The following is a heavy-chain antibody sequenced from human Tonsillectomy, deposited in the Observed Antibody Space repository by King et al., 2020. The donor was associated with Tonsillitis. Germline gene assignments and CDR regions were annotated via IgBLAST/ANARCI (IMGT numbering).Heavy chain of an antibody. CDR2: ISTYNGNT. CDR1: GYTSINYG. D-gene: IGHD6-13*01. V-gene: IGHV1-18*01. Sequence: QLVQSGTEVKKPGASVKVSCKASGYTSINYGINWVRQAPGQGLEWMGWISTYNGNTNYEQKLQGRVTMTTDTSKSTAYMELRSLRSDDTAVYYCAKEAAAGHFDYWGQGTLVTVSS. J-gene: IGHJ4*02. CDR3: AKEAAAGHFDY.